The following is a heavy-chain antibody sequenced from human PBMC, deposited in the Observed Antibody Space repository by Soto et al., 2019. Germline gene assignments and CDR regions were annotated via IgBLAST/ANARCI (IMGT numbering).Heavy chain of an antibody. D-gene: IGHD2-15*01. Sequence: SETLSLTCTVSGGSISSGGYYWSWIRQHPGKGLEWIGEINHSGSTNYNPSLKSRVTISVDTSKNQFSLKLSSVTAADTAVYYCARGLTYCSGGSCSHDAFDIWGQGTMVTVSS. V-gene: IGHV4-39*07. CDR3: ARGLTYCSGGSCSHDAFDI. CDR1: GGSISSGGYY. J-gene: IGHJ3*02. CDR2: INHSGST.